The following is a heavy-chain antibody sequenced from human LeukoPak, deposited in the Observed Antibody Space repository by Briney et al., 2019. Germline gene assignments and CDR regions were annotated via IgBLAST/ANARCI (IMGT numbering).Heavy chain of an antibody. J-gene: IGHJ6*03. D-gene: IGHD1-26*01. Sequence: SCKASGGTFSSYAMHWVRQAPGKGLEWVAVISYDGSNKYYADSVKGRFTISRDNSKNTLYLQMNSLRAEDTAVYYCARDPERASGSSHYYYYYMDVWGKGTTVTVSS. CDR1: GGTFSSYA. V-gene: IGHV3-30*04. CDR2: ISYDGSNK. CDR3: ARDPERASGSSHYYYYYMDV.